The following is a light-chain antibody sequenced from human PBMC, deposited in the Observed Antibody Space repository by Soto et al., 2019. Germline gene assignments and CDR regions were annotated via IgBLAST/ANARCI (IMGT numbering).Light chain of an antibody. V-gene: IGLV2-8*01. CDR3: TSYAGSNNPVV. Sequence: QSALTQPPSASGSPGQSVTISCTGTSSDVGSYNYVSWYQQHPDKAPKLIIYGVNERPSGVPARFSGSKSGNTASLTVSGRQPEDEADDYCTSYAGSNNPVVFGGGTKLTVL. CDR1: SSDVGSYNY. CDR2: GVN. J-gene: IGLJ2*01.